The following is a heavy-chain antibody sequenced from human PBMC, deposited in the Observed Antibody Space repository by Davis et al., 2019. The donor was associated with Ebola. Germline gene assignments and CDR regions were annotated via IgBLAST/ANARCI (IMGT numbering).Heavy chain of an antibody. Sequence: GGSLRLSCAASGFTFSSYDMNWVRQAPGKGLEWVASISSDSYYIYYADSLKGRFTISRDNAKNSLYLQINSLRAEDTAVYHCARGGYYDSSGYSHAAFDIWGQGTMVTVAS. CDR1: GFTFSSYD. D-gene: IGHD3-22*01. CDR2: ISSDSYYI. V-gene: IGHV3-21*01. CDR3: ARGGYYDSSGYSHAAFDI. J-gene: IGHJ3*02.